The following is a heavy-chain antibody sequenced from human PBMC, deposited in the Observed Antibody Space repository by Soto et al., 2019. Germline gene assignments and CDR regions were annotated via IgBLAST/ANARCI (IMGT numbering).Heavy chain of an antibody. D-gene: IGHD3-22*01. CDR2: ISGSGGST. CDR3: AQREVTMIVGSLSY. Sequence: GGSLRLSCAASGFTFSSYAMSWVRQAPGKGLEWVSAISGSGGSTYYADSVKGRFTISRDNSKNTLYLQMNSLRAEDTAVYYCAQREVTMIVGSLSYWGQGTLVTVSS. J-gene: IGHJ4*02. V-gene: IGHV3-23*01. CDR1: GFTFSSYA.